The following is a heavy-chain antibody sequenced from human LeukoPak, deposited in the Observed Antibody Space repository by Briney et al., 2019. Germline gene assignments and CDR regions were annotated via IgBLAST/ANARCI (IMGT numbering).Heavy chain of an antibody. V-gene: IGHV3-23*01. D-gene: IGHD2-15*01. CDR2: ISGSGGST. Sequence: GGSLRLSCAASGFTFSSYAMSWVRQAPGKGLEWVSAISGSGGSTYYADSVKGRFTISRDNSKNTLYLQMNSLRAEDTAVYYCAKDPVVVVVAATGVDYWGQGTLVTVSS. CDR3: AKDPVVVVVAATGVDY. CDR1: GFTFSSYA. J-gene: IGHJ4*02.